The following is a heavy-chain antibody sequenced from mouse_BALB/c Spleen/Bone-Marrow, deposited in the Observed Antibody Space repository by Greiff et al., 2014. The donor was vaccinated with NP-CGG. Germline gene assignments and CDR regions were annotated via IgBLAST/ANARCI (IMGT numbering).Heavy chain of an antibody. CDR1: GFTIKDTY. V-gene: IGHV14-3*02. Sequence: EVKLMESGAELVKPGASVKLSCTASGFTIKDTYMHWVKQRPEQGLEWIGRIDPANGNTKYDPKFQGKATITADTSSNTAYLQRSSLTAEDTAVYYGARYYYGSSYFDDWGQGTTLTVSS. D-gene: IGHD1-1*01. CDR2: IDPANGNT. CDR3: ARYYYGSSYFDD. J-gene: IGHJ2*01.